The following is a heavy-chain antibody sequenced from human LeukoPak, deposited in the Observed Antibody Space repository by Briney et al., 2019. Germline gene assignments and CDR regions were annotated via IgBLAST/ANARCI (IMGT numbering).Heavy chain of an antibody. Sequence: PGGSLRLSCAASGFTFSSYGMSWVRQAPGKGLEWVSAMSESGETTIYADSVKGRFSISRDNSKNTLYLQMNSLRAEDTAIYYCAKDRLNTGMVQGGMDVWGQGTTVTVSS. CDR1: GFTFSSYG. J-gene: IGHJ6*02. V-gene: IGHV3-23*01. D-gene: IGHD5-18*01. CDR3: AKDRLNTGMVQGGMDV. CDR2: MSESGETT.